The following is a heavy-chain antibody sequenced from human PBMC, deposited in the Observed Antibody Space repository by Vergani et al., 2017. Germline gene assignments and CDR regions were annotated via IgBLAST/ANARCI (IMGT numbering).Heavy chain of an antibody. D-gene: IGHD5/OR15-5a*01. CDR2: IKSDGSIT. Sequence: EVQLVESGGGLVQPGGSLRLSCSASGFSFNSYWMHWVRQVPGKGLLWVSRIKSDGSITAYADSVKGRFTISRDNAQNTLYLQMNSLRVEDTGVYYCARARCIETCDMSNWLDSWGQGTLVTVSS. J-gene: IGHJ5*01. CDR1: GFSFNSYW. V-gene: IGHV3-74*03. CDR3: ARARCIETCDMSNWLDS.